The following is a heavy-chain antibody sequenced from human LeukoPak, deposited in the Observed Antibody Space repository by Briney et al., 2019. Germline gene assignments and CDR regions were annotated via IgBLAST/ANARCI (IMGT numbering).Heavy chain of an antibody. CDR1: GFPFSSDW. J-gene: IGHJ4*02. CDR2: INSDGSST. D-gene: IGHD1-1*01. CDR3: ARGTSSPQLIDY. V-gene: IGHV3-74*01. Sequence: GGCLRLSCAASGFPFSSDWMHWVRQAPGKGLVWVSGINSDGSSTNYADSVEGRFTISRDNAKNTLYLQMNSLRADDTAAYYCARGTSSPQLIDYWGQGTLVTVSS.